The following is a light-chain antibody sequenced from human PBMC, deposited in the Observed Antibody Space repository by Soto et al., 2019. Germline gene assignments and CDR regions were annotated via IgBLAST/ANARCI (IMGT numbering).Light chain of an antibody. CDR2: GAS. V-gene: IGKV1-27*01. CDR1: RGISNS. CDR3: QKYDSPPRT. Sequence: DTPMTQSPSSLSASVGDRVTIACRASRGISNSLAWYQQKSGKVPKLLIYGASTLQSGVPSRFSGSGSGTDFTLTISSLQPEDVATYYCQKYDSPPRTFGQGTKVEIK. J-gene: IGKJ1*01.